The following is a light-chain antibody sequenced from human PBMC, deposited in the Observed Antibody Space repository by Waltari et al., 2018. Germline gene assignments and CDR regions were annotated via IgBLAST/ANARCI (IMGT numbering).Light chain of an antibody. V-gene: IGLV1-40*01. J-gene: IGLJ3*02. Sequence: QPVLPPPPSVSGAPGQRVTISCTGSSSAFRAGYDVHWFQQLPGTAPKLLIYGNNNRPSGVPDRFSGSKSGTSASLAISGLQAEDEADYHCQSYDSSLSGAWVFGGGTKLTVL. CDR2: GNN. CDR3: QSYDSSLSGAWV. CDR1: SSAFRAGYD.